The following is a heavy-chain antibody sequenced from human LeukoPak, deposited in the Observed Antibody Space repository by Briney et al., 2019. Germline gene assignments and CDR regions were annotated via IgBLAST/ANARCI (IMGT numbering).Heavy chain of an antibody. J-gene: IGHJ4*02. CDR2: IYHSGST. CDR3: ARRGGSGWYVYFDY. D-gene: IGHD6-19*01. V-gene: IGHV4-59*01. Sequence: SETLSLTCTLSGGSISTYYWSWIRQPPGKGLEWIGYIYHSGSTNYNPSLKSRVTISVDTSKNQFSLKLSSVTAADTAVYYCARRGGSGWYVYFDYWGQGTLVTVSS. CDR1: GGSISTYY.